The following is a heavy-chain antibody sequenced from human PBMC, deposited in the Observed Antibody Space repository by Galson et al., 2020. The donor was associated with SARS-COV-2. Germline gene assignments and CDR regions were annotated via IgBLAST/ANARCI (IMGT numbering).Heavy chain of an antibody. D-gene: IGHD3-16*01. CDR2: VWPDDSDT. V-gene: IGHV5-51*01. Sequence: HGESLKISCKGSGYTFTNYWIAWVRQMPGKGLEWMGIVWPDDSDTRYGPSLQGQVTISVDKSINTAYLQWSSLKASDTAMYYCARHWAEGYVAGAPDFWGQGTQVTVSP. CDR1: GYTFTNYW. J-gene: IGHJ4*02. CDR3: ARHWAEGYVAGAPDF.